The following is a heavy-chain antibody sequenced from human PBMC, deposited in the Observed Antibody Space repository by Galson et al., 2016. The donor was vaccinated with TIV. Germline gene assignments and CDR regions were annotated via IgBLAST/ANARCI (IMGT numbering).Heavy chain of an antibody. D-gene: IGHD7-27*01. CDR2: INADSGGT. J-gene: IGHJ4*02. V-gene: IGHV1-2*02. Sequence: SVKASCKASGYIFTNYYIHWVRQAPGQGLEWMGWINADSGGTIYAQKFQGRVAMTRDTSINTAYLELSGMKSDDTAVYYCARVNWARAFDYWGQGALVTVSS. CDR1: GYIFTNYY. CDR3: ARVNWARAFDY.